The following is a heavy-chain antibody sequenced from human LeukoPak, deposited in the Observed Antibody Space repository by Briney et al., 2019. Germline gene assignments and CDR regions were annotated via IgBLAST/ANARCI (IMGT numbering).Heavy chain of an antibody. CDR1: GVTFSSYG. CDR2: ISNDGSNK. J-gene: IGHJ4*02. V-gene: IGHV3-30*18. CDR3: AKETGRWELE. Sequence: PGGSLRLSCAASGVTFSSYGIHWVRQAPGQGLEWVAVISNDGSNKYYADSVKGRFTISRDNSKNTLYLQMNSLRAEDTAVYYCAKETGRWELEWGQGTLVTVSS. D-gene: IGHD1-26*01.